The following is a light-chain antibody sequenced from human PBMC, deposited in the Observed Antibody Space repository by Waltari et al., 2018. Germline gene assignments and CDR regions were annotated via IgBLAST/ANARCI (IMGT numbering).Light chain of an antibody. V-gene: IGLV2-23*02. Sequence: QSTLTQPASVSGSPGQSITISCTGTSRDVGSYNLVSWFQQHPGKAPKLMMYGVSKRPSGVSTRFSGSKSGNTASLTISGLQAEDEADYHCCSYAGSFTVIFGGGTKLTVL. CDR1: SRDVGSYNL. J-gene: IGLJ2*01. CDR2: GVS. CDR3: CSYAGSFTVI.